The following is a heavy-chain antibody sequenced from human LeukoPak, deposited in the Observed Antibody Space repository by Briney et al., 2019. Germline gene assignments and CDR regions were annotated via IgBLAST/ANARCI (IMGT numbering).Heavy chain of an antibody. V-gene: IGHV1-18*04. Sequence: ASVKVSCKASGYTFDSHGFSWIRQAPGQGPEWMGWISGDYGYTKYAQKFQGRVTMTTDTSTDTSYMELRSLRSDDTAVYYCARNQTAGGGGFDYWGQGTLITVSS. CDR1: GYTFDSHG. J-gene: IGHJ4*02. D-gene: IGHD3-16*01. CDR2: ISGDYGYT. CDR3: ARNQTAGGGGFDY.